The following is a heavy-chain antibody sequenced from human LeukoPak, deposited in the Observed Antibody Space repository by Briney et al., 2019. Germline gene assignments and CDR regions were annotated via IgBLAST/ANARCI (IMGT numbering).Heavy chain of an antibody. CDR2: MFYSEST. V-gene: IGHV4-59*11. Sequence: SETLSLICTVSGGSISSHFWSWIRQPPGKGLEWIGYMFYSESTNYNPSLKSRVTISVDASKNQFSLKLTSVSAADTAVYYCARDRAPVTMIRGAPGGFDPWGQGTLVTVSS. CDR3: ARDRAPVTMIRGAPGGFDP. D-gene: IGHD3-10*01. J-gene: IGHJ5*02. CDR1: GGSISSHF.